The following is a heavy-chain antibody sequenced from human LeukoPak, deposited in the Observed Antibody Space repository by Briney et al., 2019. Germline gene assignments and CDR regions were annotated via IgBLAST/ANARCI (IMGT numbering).Heavy chain of an antibody. V-gene: IGHV4-38-2*02. D-gene: IGHD3-3*02. Sequence: PSETLSLTCTVSGYSISSGYYWGWIRQPPGKGLEWIGSIYYSGSTYYNPSLKSRVTISVDKSKNQFSLKLSAVPAADTAVYYCARVATHPAVYYYYYYMDVWGKGTTVTVSS. CDR3: ARVATHPAVYYYYYYMDV. J-gene: IGHJ6*03. CDR1: GYSISSGYY. CDR2: IYYSGST.